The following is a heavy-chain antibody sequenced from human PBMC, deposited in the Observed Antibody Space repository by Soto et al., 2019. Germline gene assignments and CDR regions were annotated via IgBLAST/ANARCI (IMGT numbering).Heavy chain of an antibody. CDR3: AREVLLLRSFDI. Sequence: SETLSLTYTVCGGSTSSGDYYCTCIRQPPGKGLEWVRYIYYSGSTYYTRSLKSRVTISLDTSKNQFSLKQSSVTAADTAVYYCAREVLLLRSFDIWGQGTMVTVS. J-gene: IGHJ3*02. V-gene: IGHV4-30-4*01. CDR1: GGSTSSGDYY. CDR2: IYYSGST. D-gene: IGHD3-10*01.